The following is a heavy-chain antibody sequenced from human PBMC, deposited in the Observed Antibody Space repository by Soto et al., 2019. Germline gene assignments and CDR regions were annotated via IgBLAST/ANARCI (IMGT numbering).Heavy chain of an antibody. CDR2: IYWDDDK. CDR1: GFSLSTSGVG. D-gene: IGHD3-3*02. V-gene: IGHV2-5*02. CDR3: AHAISRLGSNYYYYYYMDV. Sequence: QITLKESGPTLVKPTQTLTLTCTFSGFSLSTSGVGVGWIRQPPGKALEWLALIYWDDDKRYSPSLKSRLTITKDTSKNQVVLTMTNMDPVDTATYYCAHAISRLGSNYYYYYYMDVWGKGTTVTVSS. J-gene: IGHJ6*03.